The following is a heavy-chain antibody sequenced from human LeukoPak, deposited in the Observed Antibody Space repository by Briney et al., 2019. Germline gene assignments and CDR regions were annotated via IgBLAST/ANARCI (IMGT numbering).Heavy chain of an antibody. CDR1: GFTFSNYV. Sequence: PGGSLRLSCAASGFTFSNYVMNWVRQAPGKGLEWVTFIQKDGGSKFYADSVKGRFTISRDNSKNTLYLQMNSLRAEDTAVYYCAKGSCSSTSCPRFSYYYYYMDVWGKGTTVTVSS. D-gene: IGHD2-2*01. V-gene: IGHV3-30*02. CDR2: IQKDGGSK. J-gene: IGHJ6*03. CDR3: AKGSCSSTSCPRFSYYYYYMDV.